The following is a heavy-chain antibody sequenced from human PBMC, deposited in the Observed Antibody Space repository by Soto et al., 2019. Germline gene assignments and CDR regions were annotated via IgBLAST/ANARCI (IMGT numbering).Heavy chain of an antibody. CDR2: ISWNSGSI. V-gene: IGHV3-9*01. D-gene: IGHD3-3*01. J-gene: IGHJ4*02. CDR1: GFTFDDYA. Sequence: EVQLVESGGGLVQPGRSLRLSCAASGFTFDDYAMHWVRQAPGKGLEWVSGISWNSGSIGYADSVKGRFTISRDNAKNSLYLQMNSLRVEDTALYYCAKAGFWSGYYSLVDYWGQGTLVTVSS. CDR3: AKAGFWSGYYSLVDY.